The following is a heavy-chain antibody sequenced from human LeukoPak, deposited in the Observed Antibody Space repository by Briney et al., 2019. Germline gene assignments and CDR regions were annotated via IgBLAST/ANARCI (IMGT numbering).Heavy chain of an antibody. J-gene: IGHJ3*02. CDR1: GFTFSAYA. CDR2: IYSGGNT. D-gene: IGHD2-2*01. CDR3: ARDMRGDGFDI. Sequence: GGSLRLSCEASGFTFSAYAMTWVRQAPGKGLEWVSVIYSGGNTYYADSVKGRFTISRDNSRNTLYLQMNSLRAEDTAVYYCARDMRGDGFDIWGQGTMVTVSS. V-gene: IGHV3-53*01.